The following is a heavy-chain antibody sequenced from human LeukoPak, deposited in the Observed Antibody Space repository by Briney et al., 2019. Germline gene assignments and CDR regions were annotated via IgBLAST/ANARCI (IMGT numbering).Heavy chain of an antibody. CDR3: ASDYSSGWSDAFDI. CDR2: IIPIFGTA. CDR1: GGTFSSYA. V-gene: IGHV1-69*05. J-gene: IGHJ3*02. D-gene: IGHD6-19*01. Sequence: GASVKVSCKASGGTFSSYAISWVRQAPGQGLEWMGRIIPIFGTASYAQKFQGRVTITTDESTSTAYMELSSLRSEDTAVYYCASDYSSGWSDAFDIWGQGTMVTVSS.